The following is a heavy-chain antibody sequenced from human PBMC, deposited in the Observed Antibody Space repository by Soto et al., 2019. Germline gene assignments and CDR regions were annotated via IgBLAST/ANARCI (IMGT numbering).Heavy chain of an antibody. CDR1: GGSFSGYY. J-gene: IGHJ6*03. CDR2: INHSGST. V-gene: IGHV4-34*01. D-gene: IGHD3-9*01. CDR3: ARVGHYDTYYYYMDV. Sequence: QVQLQQWGAGLLKPSETLSLTCAVYGGSFSGYYWSWIRQPPGKGLEWIGEINHSGSTNYNPSLKSRVTISVDTSKNQFSLKLGSVTAADTAVYYCARVGHYDTYYYYMDVWGKGTTVTVSS.